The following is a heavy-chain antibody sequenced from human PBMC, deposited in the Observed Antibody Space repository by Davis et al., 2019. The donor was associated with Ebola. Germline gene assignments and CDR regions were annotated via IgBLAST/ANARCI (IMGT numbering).Heavy chain of an antibody. CDR3: ARESIVVVVAANRGYYYYGMDV. D-gene: IGHD2-15*01. CDR1: GYTFASYY. CDR2: INPSGGST. J-gene: IGHJ6*02. V-gene: IGHV1-46*01. Sequence: ASVKVSCKASGYTFASYYMHWVRQAPGQGLEWMGIINPSGGSTSYAQKLQGRVTMTRDTSTSTVYMELSSLRSEDTAVYYCARESIVVVVAANRGYYYYGMDVWGQGTTVTVSS.